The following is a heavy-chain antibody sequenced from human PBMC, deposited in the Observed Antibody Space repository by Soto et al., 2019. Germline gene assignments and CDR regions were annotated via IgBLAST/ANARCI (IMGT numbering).Heavy chain of an antibody. Sequence: VQLVESGGGLVQPVGSLRLSCAASGFTVSSNYMSWVRQAPGKGLAWVSVIYSGGNTYYADPVKGRFTISRHNSKSTLYLQMNSLRAEDTAVYYCARVETAPGIWGAFDIWGQGTMVTVSS. V-gene: IGHV3-53*04. CDR2: IYSGGNT. D-gene: IGHD2-15*01. CDR3: ARVETAPGIWGAFDI. CDR1: GFTVSSNY. J-gene: IGHJ3*02.